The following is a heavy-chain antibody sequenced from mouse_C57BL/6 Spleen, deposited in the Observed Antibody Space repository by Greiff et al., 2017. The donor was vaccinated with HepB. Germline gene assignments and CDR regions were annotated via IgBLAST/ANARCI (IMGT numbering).Heavy chain of an antibody. CDR1: GYTFTSYW. CDR2: IHPNSGST. D-gene: IGHD1-1*01. Sequence: QVQLQQPGAELVKPGASVKLSCKASGYTFTSYWMHWVKQRPGQGLEWIGMIHPNSGSTNYNEKFKSKATLTVDKSSSTADMQLSSLTSEDSAVYYCARIPYGSSYPSWFAYWGQGTLVTVSA. J-gene: IGHJ3*01. CDR3: ARIPYGSSYPSWFAY. V-gene: IGHV1-64*01.